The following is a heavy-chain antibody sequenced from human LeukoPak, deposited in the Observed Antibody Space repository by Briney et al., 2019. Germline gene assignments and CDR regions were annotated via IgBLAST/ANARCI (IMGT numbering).Heavy chain of an antibody. Sequence: GGSLRLSCAASGFIFSTTWMNWVRQAPGKGLEWVASINPDGAVKYHAHSLKGRFTISRDNAENSLYLQMNSLRVEDTAVYYCAKEGRSLQTYWGQGTLVTVSS. CDR2: INPDGAVK. CDR3: AKEGRSLQTY. D-gene: IGHD5-24*01. CDR1: GFIFSTTW. V-gene: IGHV3-7*03. J-gene: IGHJ4*02.